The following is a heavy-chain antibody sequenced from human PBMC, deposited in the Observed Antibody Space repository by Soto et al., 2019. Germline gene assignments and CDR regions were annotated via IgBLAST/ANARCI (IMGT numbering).Heavy chain of an antibody. D-gene: IGHD3-3*01. CDR3: ARVQTYYDFWSGPRDYYGMDV. CDR2: IYYTGNT. CDR1: GGSVSSASYY. V-gene: IGHV4-61*01. J-gene: IGHJ6*02. Sequence: SETLSLTCTVSGGSVSSASYYWTWIRQPPGKGLEWIGYIYYTGNTNYNPSLKSRVTISGETSKNQFSLKLTSVTAADTALYYCARVQTYYDFWSGPRDYYGMDVWGQGTTVTVSS.